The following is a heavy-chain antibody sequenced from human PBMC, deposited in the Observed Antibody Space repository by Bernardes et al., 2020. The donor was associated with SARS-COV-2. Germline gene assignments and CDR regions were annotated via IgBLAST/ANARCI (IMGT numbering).Heavy chain of an antibody. CDR1: GYTFTSYG. CDR3: ARRGDHEFWSGYFPAHYYYNIMEV. CDR2: ISAYNGNT. Sequence: ASVKVSCKASGYTFTSYGISWVRQAPGQGLEWMGWISAYNGNTNYAQKLQGRVTMTTDTSTSTAYMELRSLRSDDTAVYYCARRGDHEFWSGYFPAHYYYNIMEVWRKGTKVTVS. D-gene: IGHD3-3*01. V-gene: IGHV1-18*01. J-gene: IGHJ6*03.